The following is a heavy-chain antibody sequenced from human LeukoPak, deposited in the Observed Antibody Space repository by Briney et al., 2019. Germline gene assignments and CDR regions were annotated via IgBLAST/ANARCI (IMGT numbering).Heavy chain of an antibody. V-gene: IGHV1-18*01. CDR1: GGTFSSYA. CDR2: ISAYNGNT. CDR3: ARTPYYYDSSGYYWGDYYYYYGMDV. Sequence: ASVKVSCKASGGTFSSYAISWVRQAPGQGLEWMGWISAYNGNTNYAQKLQGRVTMTTDTSTSTAYMELRSLRSDDTAVYYCARTPYYYDSSGYYWGDYYYYYGMDVWGQGTTVTVSS. J-gene: IGHJ6*02. D-gene: IGHD3-22*01.